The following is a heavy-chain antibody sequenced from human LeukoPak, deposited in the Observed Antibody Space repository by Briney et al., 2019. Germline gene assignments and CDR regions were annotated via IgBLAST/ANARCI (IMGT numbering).Heavy chain of an antibody. J-gene: IGHJ4*02. CDR1: GFTFRSSA. V-gene: IGHV3-23*01. Sequence: GGSLRLPCAASGFTFRSSAMSWVRQAPGKGLEWVSAISRDGDTRYCADSVKGRFTISRDISKNTLFLQMNILRAEDTAVYYCAKEEVPNDYWGQGTLVTVSS. CDR3: AKEEVPNDY. D-gene: IGHD1-1*01. CDR2: ISRDGDTR.